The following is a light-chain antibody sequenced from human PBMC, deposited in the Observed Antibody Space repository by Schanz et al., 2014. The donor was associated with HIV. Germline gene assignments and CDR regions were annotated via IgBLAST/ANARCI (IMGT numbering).Light chain of an antibody. CDR1: SGDIGGYNY. V-gene: IGLV2-8*01. CDR3: CSYAGRYTFYV. Sequence: QSALTQPPSASGSPGQSVTISCTGTSGDIGGYNYVSWYQQHPGKAPKLMIYEVNERPSGVPDRFVGSKSGNTASLTISGLQAEDEADYYCCSYAGRYTFYVFGTGTKVTVL. CDR2: EVN. J-gene: IGLJ1*01.